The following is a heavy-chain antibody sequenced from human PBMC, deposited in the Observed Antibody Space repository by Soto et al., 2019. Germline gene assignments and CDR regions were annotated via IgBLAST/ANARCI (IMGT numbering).Heavy chain of an antibody. CDR2: MYYSGST. J-gene: IGHJ6*03. CDR1: GGSISSSSYY. CDR3: ARHSASSWSYYYYMDV. Sequence: SETLSLTCTVSGGSISSSSYYWGWIRQPPGKGLEWIGSMYYSGSTYYNPSLKSRVTISVDTSKNQFSLKLSSVIAADTAVYYCARHSASSWSYYYYMDVWGKGTTVTVSS. D-gene: IGHD3-3*01. V-gene: IGHV4-39*01.